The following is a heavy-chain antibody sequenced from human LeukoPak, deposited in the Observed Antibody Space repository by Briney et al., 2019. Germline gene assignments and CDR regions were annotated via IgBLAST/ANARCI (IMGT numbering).Heavy chain of an antibody. CDR3: ARHGTQWLRYPNFDY. V-gene: IGHV4-59*08. Sequence: SETLSLTCTVSGGSISSCYWSWIRQPPGEGLEWIGSIYYNGNTDYNPSLKSRVTISVDTSNNQFSLKLSSVTAADTAVYYCARHGTQWLRYPNFDYWGQGTLVTVSS. CDR2: IYYNGNT. D-gene: IGHD6-19*01. J-gene: IGHJ4*02. CDR1: GGSISSCY.